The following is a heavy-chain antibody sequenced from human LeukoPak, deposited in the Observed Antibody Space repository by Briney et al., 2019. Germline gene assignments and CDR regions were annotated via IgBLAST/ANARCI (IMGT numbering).Heavy chain of an antibody. V-gene: IGHV1-2*02. CDR3: ARDQDTAMVTGALDY. J-gene: IGHJ4*02. CDR2: INPNSGGT. D-gene: IGHD5-18*01. Sequence: GASVKVFCKASGYTFTGYYMHWVRQAPGQGLEWMGWINPNSGGTNYAQKFQGRVTMTRDTSISTAYMELSRLRSDDTAVYYCARDQDTAMVTGALDYWGQGTLVTVSS. CDR1: GYTFTGYY.